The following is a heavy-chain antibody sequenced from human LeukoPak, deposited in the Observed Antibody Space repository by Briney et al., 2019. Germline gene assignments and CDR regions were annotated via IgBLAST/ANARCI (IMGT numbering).Heavy chain of an antibody. CDR1: GFTFSSYW. V-gene: IGHV3-74*01. J-gene: IGHJ4*02. CDR3: AVDSSGHYSGY. CDR2: INSDGSSA. D-gene: IGHD3-22*01. Sequence: PGGSLRLSCAASGFTFSSYWMHWVRQAPGKGLVWVSRINSDGSSASYADSVKGRFTISRDNAKNTLYLQMNSLRAEDTAVYYCAVDSSGHYSGYWGQGTLVTVSS.